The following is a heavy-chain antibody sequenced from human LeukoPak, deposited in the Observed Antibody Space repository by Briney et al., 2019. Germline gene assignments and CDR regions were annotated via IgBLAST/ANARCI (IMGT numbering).Heavy chain of an antibody. CDR1: GFTFSSYG. D-gene: IGHD3-22*01. CDR2: ISYDGSNK. J-gene: IGHJ4*02. V-gene: IGHV3-30*18. Sequence: GGSLRLSCVVSGFTFSSYGMHWVRQAPGKGLEWVAVISYDGSNKYYADSVKGRFTISRDNSKNTLYLQMNSLRAEDTAVYYCAKGGYYYDSSGYYSRTYFDYWGQGTLVIVSS. CDR3: AKGGYYYDSSGYYSRTYFDY.